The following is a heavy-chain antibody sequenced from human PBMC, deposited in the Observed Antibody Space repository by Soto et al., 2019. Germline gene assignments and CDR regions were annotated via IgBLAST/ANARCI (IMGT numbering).Heavy chain of an antibody. Sequence: ASVKVSCKASGYTFTSYGISWVRQAPGQGLEWMGWINAGNGNTKYSQKFQGRVTITRDESASTAYTELSSLRSEDTAVYYCVRRHVSATGIDWFDPWGQGTLVTVSS. CDR1: GYTFTSYG. V-gene: IGHV1-3*01. CDR2: INAGNGNT. CDR3: VRRHVSATGIDWFDP. J-gene: IGHJ5*02. D-gene: IGHD6-13*01.